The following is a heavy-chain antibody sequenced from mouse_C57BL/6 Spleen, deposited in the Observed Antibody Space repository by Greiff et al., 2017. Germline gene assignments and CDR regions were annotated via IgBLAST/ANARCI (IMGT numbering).Heavy chain of an antibody. CDR1: GYTFTSYW. CDR3: ARYYGSSLVYFDY. CDR2: IYPGSGST. D-gene: IGHD1-1*01. V-gene: IGHV1-55*01. Sequence: QVHVKQPGAELVKPGASVKMSCKASGYTFTSYWITWVKQRPGQGLEWIGDIYPGSGSTNYNEKFKSKATLTVDTSSSTAYMQLSSLTSEDSAVXYCARYYGSSLVYFDYWGQGTTLTVSS. J-gene: IGHJ2*01.